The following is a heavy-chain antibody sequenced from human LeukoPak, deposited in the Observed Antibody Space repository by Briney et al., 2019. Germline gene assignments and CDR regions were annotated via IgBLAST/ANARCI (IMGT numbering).Heavy chain of an antibody. CDR3: ARESSMVRGVIMRDYYYMDV. CDR2: ISSSSSYI. V-gene: IGHV3-21*01. CDR1: GFTFSSYS. D-gene: IGHD3-10*01. J-gene: IGHJ6*03. Sequence: GGSLRLSCAASGFTFSSYSMNWVRQAPGKGLEWVSSISSSSSYIYYADSVKGRFTISRDNAKNSLYLQMNSLRAEDTAVYYCARESSMVRGVIMRDYYYMDVWGKGTTVTVSS.